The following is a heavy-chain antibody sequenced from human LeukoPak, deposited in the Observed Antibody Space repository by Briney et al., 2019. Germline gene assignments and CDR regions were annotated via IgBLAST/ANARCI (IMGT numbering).Heavy chain of an antibody. D-gene: IGHD3-10*01. CDR1: GFTFSDYY. J-gene: IGHJ3*02. V-gene: IGHV4-34*01. Sequence: LRLSCAASGFTFSDYYMSWIRQAPGKGLEWIGDINHSGSTNYNPSLKSRVTISVDTSKNEFSLKLSSVTAADTAVYYCARQKLSRFTMVRGVTSRGDAFDIWGQGTMVTVSS. CDR3: ARQKLSRFTMVRGVTSRGDAFDI. CDR2: INHSGST.